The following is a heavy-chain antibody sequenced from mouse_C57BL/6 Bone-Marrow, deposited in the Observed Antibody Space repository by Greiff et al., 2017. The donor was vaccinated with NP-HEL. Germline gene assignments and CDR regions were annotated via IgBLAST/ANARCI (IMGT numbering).Heavy chain of an antibody. CDR3: TRSGRYYGSRRGDYAMDY. V-gene: IGHV1-5*01. D-gene: IGHD1-1*01. J-gene: IGHJ4*01. CDR1: GYTFTSYW. Sequence: EVQLQQSGTVLARPGASVKMSCKTSGYTFTSYWMHWVKQRPGQGLEWIGAIYPGNSDTSYNQKFKGKAKLTAVTSASTAYMELSSLTNEDSAVYYCTRSGRYYGSRRGDYAMDYWGQGTSVTVSS. CDR2: IYPGNSDT.